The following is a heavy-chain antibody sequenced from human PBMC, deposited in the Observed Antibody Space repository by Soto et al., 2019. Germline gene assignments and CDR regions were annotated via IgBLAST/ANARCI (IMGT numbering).Heavy chain of an antibody. V-gene: IGHV3-23*01. J-gene: IGHJ4*02. D-gene: IGHD2-8*01. CDR2: ISGSGTRT. CDR3: AMRRGGANPFDY. CDR1: GFTFSDYA. Sequence: EVQLLESGGDLVQPGGSLRLSCAASGFTFSDYAMTWVRQAPGKGLEWVSLISGSGTRTYYADSVEGRFTISRDNSKNAVYLQMNSLRAEDAALYYCAMRRGGANPFDYGGQGTLVTVSS.